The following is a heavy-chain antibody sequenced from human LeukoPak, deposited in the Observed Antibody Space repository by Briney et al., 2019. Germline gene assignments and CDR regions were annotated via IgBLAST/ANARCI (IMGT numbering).Heavy chain of an antibody. CDR2: IYTSGST. Sequence: SETLSLTCTVSGGSISSGSYYWSWIRQPAGKGLEWIGRIYTSGSTNYNPSLKSRVTSSLDTSKNQFSLTLNSVTAADTAVYYCVRADYNGGNPGSFDIWGRGTMVTVSS. D-gene: IGHD2-8*01. CDR3: VRADYNGGNPGSFDI. CDR1: GGSISSGSYY. J-gene: IGHJ3*02. V-gene: IGHV4-61*02.